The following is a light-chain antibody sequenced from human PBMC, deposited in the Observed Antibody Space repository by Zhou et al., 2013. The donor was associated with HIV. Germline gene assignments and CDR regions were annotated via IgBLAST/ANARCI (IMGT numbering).Light chain of an antibody. J-gene: IGKJ3*01. CDR3: QQYDNLPLFT. CDR1: QDIKNY. V-gene: IGKV1-33*01. Sequence: DIQMTQSPSSLSASVGDRVTITCQASQDIKNYLNWYQQKPGKAPKLLIYDASNLEIGVSSGFSGSGSGTDFTFTINSLQPEDVATYYCQQYDNLPLFTFGPGTKVEIK. CDR2: DAS.